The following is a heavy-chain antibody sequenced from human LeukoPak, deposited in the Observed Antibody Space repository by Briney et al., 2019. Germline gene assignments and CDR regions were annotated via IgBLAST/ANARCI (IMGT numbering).Heavy chain of an antibody. CDR2: TSTSGGST. CDR1: GFTFGNYW. Sequence: GGSLRLSCAASGFTFGNYWMHWVRQASGKGLVWVSGTSTSGGSTYYADSVKGRFTISRDNSKNTLSLQMTSLRAEDTAVYYCATARGGYWGQGTLVTVSS. J-gene: IGHJ4*02. D-gene: IGHD2-15*01. CDR3: ATARGGY. V-gene: IGHV3-23*01.